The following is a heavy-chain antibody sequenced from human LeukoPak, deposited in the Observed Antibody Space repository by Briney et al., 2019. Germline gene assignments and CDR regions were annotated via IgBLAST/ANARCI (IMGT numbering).Heavy chain of an antibody. Sequence: GGALRLSFSASGCTFSRSAMTWVRQLPAKGLDRVSTISGNGQQRYYGDSVKGRFSVSRDNSKNTPYLQMDSLRADDSALYYCAKDGNYLDSSGFFIPFDHWGQGTLVTVSS. CDR3: AKDGNYLDSSGFFIPFDH. J-gene: IGHJ4*02. CDR2: ISGNGQQR. V-gene: IGHV3-23*01. D-gene: IGHD3-22*01. CDR1: GCTFSRSA.